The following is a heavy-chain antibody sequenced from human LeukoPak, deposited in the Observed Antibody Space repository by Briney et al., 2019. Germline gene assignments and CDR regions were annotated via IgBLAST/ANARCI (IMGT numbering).Heavy chain of an antibody. J-gene: IGHJ4*02. D-gene: IGHD6-13*01. CDR3: VKGREPTYSSSWTD. Sequence: GGPLRLFCSASGFTFSSYAMHWVRQAPGKGLEYVSDISSNGGSTYYADSVKGRFTISRDNSKNTLYLQMSSLRAEDTAVYYCVKGREPTYSSSWTDWGQGTLVTVSS. CDR1: GFTFSSYA. CDR2: ISSNGGST. V-gene: IGHV3-64D*06.